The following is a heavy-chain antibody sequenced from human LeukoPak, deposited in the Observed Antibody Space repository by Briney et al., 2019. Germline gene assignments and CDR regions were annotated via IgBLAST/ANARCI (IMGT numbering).Heavy chain of an antibody. CDR1: GGSISSHY. CDR3: ARSERRAQKDTYYNHYYYMDV. Sequence: PSETLSLTCVVSGGSISSHYWSWIRQPPGKGLEWIGYIYFSGYTNYHPSLKSRVSISVDTSNNQFSLRLSSVTAADTAVYYCARSERRAQKDTYYNHYYYMDVRGKGTTVTVSS. CDR2: IYFSGYT. V-gene: IGHV4-59*11. J-gene: IGHJ6*03. D-gene: IGHD6-25*01.